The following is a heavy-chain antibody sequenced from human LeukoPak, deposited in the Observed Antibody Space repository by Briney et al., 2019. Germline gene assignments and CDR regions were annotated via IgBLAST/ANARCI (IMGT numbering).Heavy chain of an antibody. V-gene: IGHV3-23*01. D-gene: IGHD3-16*01. CDR1: GFTFSSSV. CDR2: ITGGGGYT. CDR3: ARDRSAPADYDFDN. J-gene: IGHJ4*02. Sequence: GRSLRLSCAASGFTFSSSVMNWVRQAPGKGLEWLSGITGGGGYTYYADSVKGRFTISRDNSKNTLYLQVNSLRAEDTAVYYCARDRSAPADYDFDNWGQGALVTISS.